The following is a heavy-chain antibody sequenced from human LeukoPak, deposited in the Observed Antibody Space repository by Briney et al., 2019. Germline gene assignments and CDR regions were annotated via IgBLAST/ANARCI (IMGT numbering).Heavy chain of an antibody. J-gene: IGHJ3*02. D-gene: IGHD2-15*01. CDR2: IYSGGST. Sequence: GGSLRLSCAASGFTVSSNYMSWVRQAPGKGLEWVSVIYSGGSTYYADSVKGRFTISRDNSKNTLYLQMNSLRAEDTAVYYCARVAALVSDAFDIWGQGTMVTASS. V-gene: IGHV3-66*02. CDR3: ARVAALVSDAFDI. CDR1: GFTVSSNY.